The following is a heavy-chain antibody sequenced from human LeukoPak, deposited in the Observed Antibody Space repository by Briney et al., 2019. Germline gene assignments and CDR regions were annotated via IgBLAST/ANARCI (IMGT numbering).Heavy chain of an antibody. V-gene: IGHV3-21*01. Sequence: GGSLILSCAASGFTFSSYEMNWVRQAPGKGLEWVSSISSSSSYIYYADSVKGRFTISRDNAKNSLYLQMNSLRAEDTAVYYCARAGYSSSSPTFDYWGQGTLVTVSS. CDR2: ISSSSSYI. CDR1: GFTFSSYE. J-gene: IGHJ4*02. D-gene: IGHD6-6*01. CDR3: ARAGYSSSSPTFDY.